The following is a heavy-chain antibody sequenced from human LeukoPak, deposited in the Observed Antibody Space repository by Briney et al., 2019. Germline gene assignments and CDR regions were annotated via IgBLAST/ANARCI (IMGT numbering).Heavy chain of an antibody. CDR2: IYYSGST. D-gene: IGHD2-15*01. V-gene: IGHV4-59*08. Sequence: PSETLSLTCTVSGGSISSYYWSRIRQPPGKGLEWIGYIYYSGSTNYNPSLKSRVTISVDTSKNQFSLKLSSVTAADTAVYYCARQRGYCSGGSCYFFGMDVWGQGTTVTVSS. CDR1: GGSISSYY. J-gene: IGHJ6*02. CDR3: ARQRGYCSGGSCYFFGMDV.